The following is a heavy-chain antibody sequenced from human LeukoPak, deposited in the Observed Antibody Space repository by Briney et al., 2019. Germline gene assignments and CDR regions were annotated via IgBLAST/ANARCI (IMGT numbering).Heavy chain of an antibody. CDR2: IYTSGST. CDR1: GGSISNYY. Sequence: SETLSLTCTVSGGSISNYYWSWIRQPAGKGLEWIGHIYTSGSTNYNPSLKSRVTMSVDTSKNQFSLKLSSVTAADTAVYYRARDVPNYYDSSGYYARGTFDIWGQGTMVTVSS. V-gene: IGHV4-4*07. J-gene: IGHJ3*02. CDR3: ARDVPNYYDSSGYYARGTFDI. D-gene: IGHD3-22*01.